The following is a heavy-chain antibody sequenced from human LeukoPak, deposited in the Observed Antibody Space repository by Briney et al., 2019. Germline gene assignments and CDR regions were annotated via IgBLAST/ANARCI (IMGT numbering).Heavy chain of an antibody. CDR3: ARDGSTVGFTTFFDY. CDR1: GFTFSSYW. CDR2: IKQDGSEK. V-gene: IGHV3-7*01. Sequence: GGSLRLSCAASGFTFSSYWMSWVRQAPGKGLEWVANIKQDGSEKYYVDSVKGRFTISRDNAKNSLYLQMNSLRAEDTAVYYCARDGSTVGFTTFFDYWGQGTLVTVSS. J-gene: IGHJ4*02. D-gene: IGHD3-10*01.